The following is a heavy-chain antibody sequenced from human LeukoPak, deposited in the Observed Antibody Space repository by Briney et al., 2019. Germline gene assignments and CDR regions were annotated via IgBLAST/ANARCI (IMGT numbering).Heavy chain of an antibody. J-gene: IGHJ4*02. CDR1: GASISDSY. D-gene: IGHD5-12*01. CDR3: VRDSPRTSGLLDY. CDR2: MFPGGST. Sequence: SETLSLTCTVSGASISDSYWSWIRQPAGKGLEWIGRMFPGGSTNYNPSLYSRVSMSVDTSKNQFSLRLTSVTAADTGLYYCVRDSPRTSGLLDYWGQGTLVAVSS. V-gene: IGHV4-4*07.